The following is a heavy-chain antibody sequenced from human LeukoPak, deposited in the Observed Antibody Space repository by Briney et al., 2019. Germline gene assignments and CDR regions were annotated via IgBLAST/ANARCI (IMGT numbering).Heavy chain of an antibody. D-gene: IGHD2-2*01. J-gene: IGHJ5*02. CDR1: GFTFSSYS. V-gene: IGHV3-21*01. Sequence: SGGSLRLSCAASGFTFSSYSMNWVRQAPGKGLEWVSSISSSGSFIYYADSVKGRLTTSRDNAKNSLYLQMNSLRADDMAVYYCARVVTAAWDWFDPWGQGTLVTVSS. CDR2: ISSSGSFI. CDR3: ARVVTAAWDWFDP.